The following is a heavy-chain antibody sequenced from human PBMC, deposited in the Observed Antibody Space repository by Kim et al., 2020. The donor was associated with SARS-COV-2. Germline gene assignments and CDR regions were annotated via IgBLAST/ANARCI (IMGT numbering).Heavy chain of an antibody. CDR2: INHRGRA. J-gene: IGHJ4*02. D-gene: IGHD2-15*01. CDR1: GGSFSDYY. Sequence: SETLSLTCAAYGGSFSDYYWSWIRQPPGKGLEWIGHINHRGRANYNPSLKSRVTISIDTSKNQFSLSLKSVTAADTAMYYCARRGVAAVRYAYLGQGILV. V-gene: IGHV4-34*01. CDR3: ARRGVAAVRYAY.